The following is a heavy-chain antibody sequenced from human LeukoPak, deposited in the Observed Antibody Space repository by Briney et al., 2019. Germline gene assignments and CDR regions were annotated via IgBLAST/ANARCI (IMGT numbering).Heavy chain of an antibody. Sequence: SETLSLTCTVSGGSISSSSYYWGWIRQPPGKGLEWIGSIYYSGSTYYNPSLKRRVTISVDTSKNQFSLKLSSVTAADTAVYYCASKAVAGTFSRFDPWGQGTLVTVSS. CDR1: GGSISSSSYY. D-gene: IGHD6-19*01. J-gene: IGHJ5*02. V-gene: IGHV4-39*01. CDR2: IYYSGST. CDR3: ASKAVAGTFSRFDP.